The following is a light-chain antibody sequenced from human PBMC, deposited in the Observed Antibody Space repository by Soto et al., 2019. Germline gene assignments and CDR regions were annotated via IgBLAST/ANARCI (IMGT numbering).Light chain of an antibody. CDR1: SSDIGAFTS. CDR2: DII. J-gene: IGLJ2*01. Sequence: QSALTQPASVSGSPGQLITISCTGTSSDIGAFTSVSWYQQHPGKAPKLIIYDIIHRPSGVSDRFSGSKSVNTASLTVSGLQPEDEANYYCSSYSRTTTLVVFGGGTKLTVL. V-gene: IGLV2-14*03. CDR3: SSYSRTTTLVV.